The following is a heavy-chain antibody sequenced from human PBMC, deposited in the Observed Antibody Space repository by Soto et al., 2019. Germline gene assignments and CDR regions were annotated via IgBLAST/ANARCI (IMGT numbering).Heavy chain of an antibody. CDR3: ARGGSSWYPDYYGMDV. CDR2: IYTSGST. CDR1: GGSISSYY. V-gene: IGHV4-4*07. Sequence: PSATLSLTCTVSGGSISSYYWSWIRQPAGKGLEWIGRIYTSGSTNYNPSLKSRVTMSVDTSKNQFSLKLSSVTAADTAVYYCARGGSSWYPDYYGMDVWGQGTTVTVSS. J-gene: IGHJ6*02. D-gene: IGHD6-13*01.